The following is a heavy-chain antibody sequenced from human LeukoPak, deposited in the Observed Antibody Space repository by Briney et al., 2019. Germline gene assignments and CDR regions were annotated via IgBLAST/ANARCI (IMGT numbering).Heavy chain of an antibody. CDR2: MSGSGGST. Sequence: GGSLRLSCAASGFTFSSYAMNWSRKAPGPGQDLVSAMSGSGGSTYYADSVKGRFTISRDNSKNTLYLQMNSLSAEDTAVYYCARDPMVRGVIHYGMDVWGQGTTVTVSS. V-gene: IGHV3-23*01. CDR3: ARDPMVRGVIHYGMDV. D-gene: IGHD3-10*01. CDR1: GFTFSSYA. J-gene: IGHJ6*02.